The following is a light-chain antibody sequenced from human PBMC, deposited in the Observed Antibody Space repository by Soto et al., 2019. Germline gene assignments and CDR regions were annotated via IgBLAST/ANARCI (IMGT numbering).Light chain of an antibody. CDR1: QSGGRY. CDR3: QQRSNWPVT. CDR2: DAS. J-gene: IGKJ1*01. V-gene: IGKV3-11*01. Sequence: EMVLTQAPATLSLSPGEIATLSCSVRQSGGRYLAWCQQKPGQTPRLLIYDASNRATDIPAKFSGSGSGTDFTLTISSLEPEDFAVYYCQQRSNWPVTFGQGTRVEIK.